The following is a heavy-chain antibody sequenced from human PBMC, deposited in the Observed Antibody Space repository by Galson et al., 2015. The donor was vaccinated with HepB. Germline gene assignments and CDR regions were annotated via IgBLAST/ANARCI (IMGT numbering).Heavy chain of an antibody. J-gene: IGHJ6*02. V-gene: IGHV3-30*18. CDR1: GFTFSGFTFDRYA. Sequence: SLRLSCAASGFTFSGFTFDRYAMHWVRQAPGKGLEWVAVISYDGGNKYYADSVKGRFTISRDNSKNTLYLQMNSLRAEDTAVYYCAKAFPYCSDGSCYSVDYFYGMDVWGQGTTVTVSS. CDR3: AKAFPYCSDGSCYSVDYFYGMDV. D-gene: IGHD2-15*01. CDR2: ISYDGGNK.